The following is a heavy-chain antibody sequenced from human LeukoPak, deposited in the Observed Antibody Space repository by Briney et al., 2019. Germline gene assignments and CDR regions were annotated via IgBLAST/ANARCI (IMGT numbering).Heavy chain of an antibody. Sequence: PGGSLRLSCAASGFTFSSYWMHWVRQAPGKGLVWVSRINSDGSTTSYADSVKGRFTISRDNAKNTLYLQMNSLRAEDTAVYYCARDFWSGYYEGGLDPWGQGTLVIVSS. CDR1: GFTFSSYW. CDR3: ARDFWSGYYEGGLDP. CDR2: INSDGSTT. J-gene: IGHJ5*02. D-gene: IGHD3-3*01. V-gene: IGHV3-74*01.